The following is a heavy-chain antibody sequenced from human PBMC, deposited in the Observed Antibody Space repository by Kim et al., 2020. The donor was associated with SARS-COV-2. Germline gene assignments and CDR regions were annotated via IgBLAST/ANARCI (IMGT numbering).Heavy chain of an antibody. D-gene: IGHD1-26*01. J-gene: IGHJ3*02. V-gene: IGHV4-31*02. CDR3: ARDLATSNDALDI. Sequence: YYNPCLESRISISMDTSKNHFSLKMSSVTAADTAVYFCARDLATSNDALDIWGQGTMVTVSS.